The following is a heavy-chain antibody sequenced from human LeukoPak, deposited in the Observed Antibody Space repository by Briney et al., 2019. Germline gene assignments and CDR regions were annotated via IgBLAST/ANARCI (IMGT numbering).Heavy chain of an antibody. CDR1: GYTFTSYG. CDR3: ARGFGSYGVSGDAFDI. CDR2: ISAYNGNT. D-gene: IGHD1-26*01. Sequence: ASVKVSCKASGYTFTSYGISWVRQAPGQGLEWMGWISAYNGNTNYAQKLQGRVTITADKSTNTAYMELSSLRSEDTAVYYCARGFGSYGVSGDAFDIWGQGTMVTVSS. J-gene: IGHJ3*02. V-gene: IGHV1-18*01.